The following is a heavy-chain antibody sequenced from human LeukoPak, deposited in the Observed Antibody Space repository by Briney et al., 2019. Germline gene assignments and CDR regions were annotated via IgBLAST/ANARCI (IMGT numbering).Heavy chain of an antibody. D-gene: IGHD3-9*01. Sequence: PSQTLSLTCTVSGGSISSGGYYWSWIRQPAGKGLEWIGRISTSGSPNYNPSLKSRLTMSVETSKSHFSLRLSSVTAADTAVYYCASVLTGYYRFVYWGQGTLVTVSS. J-gene: IGHJ4*02. CDR3: ASVLTGYYRFVY. CDR1: GGSISSGGYY. CDR2: ISTSGSP. V-gene: IGHV4-61*02.